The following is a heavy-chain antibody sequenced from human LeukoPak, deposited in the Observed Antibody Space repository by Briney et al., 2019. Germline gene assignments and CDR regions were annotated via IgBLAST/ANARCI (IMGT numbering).Heavy chain of an antibody. CDR3: ARVRNYYYYYMDV. Sequence: GGSLRLSCAASGFTFSSYAMSWVRQAPGKGLEWVSAISGSGGSTYYADSVKGRFTISRDNSKNTLYLQMNSLRAEDTAVYCCARVRNYYYYYMDVWGKGTTVTISS. J-gene: IGHJ6*03. CDR1: GFTFSSYA. CDR2: ISGSGGST. V-gene: IGHV3-23*01.